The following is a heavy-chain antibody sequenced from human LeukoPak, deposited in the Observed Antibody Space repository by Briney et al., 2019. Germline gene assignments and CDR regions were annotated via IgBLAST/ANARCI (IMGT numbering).Heavy chain of an antibody. D-gene: IGHD6-13*01. Sequence: ASVKVSCKASGYTFTGYYMHWVRQAPGQGLEWMGWINPNSGGTNDAQKLQGRVTMTRDTSISTAYMELSRLRSDDTAVYYCARGGEQQLVLSWFDPWGQGTLVTVSS. V-gene: IGHV1-2*02. CDR2: INPNSGGT. CDR3: ARGGEQQLVLSWFDP. J-gene: IGHJ5*02. CDR1: GYTFTGYY.